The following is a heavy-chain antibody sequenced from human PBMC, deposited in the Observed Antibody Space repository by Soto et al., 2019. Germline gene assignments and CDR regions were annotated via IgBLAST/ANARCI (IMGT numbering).Heavy chain of an antibody. CDR2: ISGGGETI. CDR3: ARESPSSQWLPTRYFDY. CDR1: RFTFSDYS. D-gene: IGHD6-19*01. Sequence: EVQLVESGGDLVQPGGSLRLSCAASRFTFSDYSMNWVRQAPGKGLEWVSYISGGGETIYYADTVRGRFTISRDNAKNSLFVQMNGLREEDTAVYYCARESPSSQWLPTRYFDYWGQGTLVTVSS. V-gene: IGHV3-48*02. J-gene: IGHJ4*02.